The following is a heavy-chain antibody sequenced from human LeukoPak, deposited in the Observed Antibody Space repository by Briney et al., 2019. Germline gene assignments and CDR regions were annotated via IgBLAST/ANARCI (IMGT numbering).Heavy chain of an antibody. J-gene: IGHJ5*02. V-gene: IGHV4-59*01. CDR3: AGDGSGWSGWFDP. Sequence: SETLSLTCTVSGGSINSYYWSWIRQSPGKGLEWIGYIYYSGSTNYNPPLKSRVTISVDTSKNQFSLKLTSVTAADTAVYYCAGDGSGWSGWFDPWGQGTLVTVSS. CDR2: IYYSGST. CDR1: GGSINSYY. D-gene: IGHD6-19*01.